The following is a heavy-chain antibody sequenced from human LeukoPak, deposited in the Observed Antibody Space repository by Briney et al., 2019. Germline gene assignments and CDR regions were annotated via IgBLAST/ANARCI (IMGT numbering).Heavy chain of an antibody. CDR2: IHYSGST. CDR3: ARGGSKQWLVDDS. V-gene: IGHV4-59*02. CDR1: GGSVSGYY. J-gene: IGHJ4*02. D-gene: IGHD6-19*01. Sequence: SETLSLTGTVSGGSVSGYYWSWIRQPPGKGLEWIGYIHYSGSTNYNPSLKSRVTISVDTSKNQFSLKLSSVTAADTAIYYCARGGSKQWLVDDSWGQGTLVTVSS.